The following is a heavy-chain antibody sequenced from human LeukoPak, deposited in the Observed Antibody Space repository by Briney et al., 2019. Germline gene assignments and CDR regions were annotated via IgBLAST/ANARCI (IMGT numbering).Heavy chain of an antibody. CDR1: GFSLSGYW. CDR3: ATHWRGR. J-gene: IGHJ4*02. Sequence: GGSLRLSCAASGFSLSGYWMSWVRQAPGKGPEWVANIKEDGSRRYYSESVRGRFTISRDNSENSLYLQMNSLRAEDTAVYYCATHWRGRWGQGTVVTVSS. V-gene: IGHV3-7*03. D-gene: IGHD1-1*01. CDR2: IKEDGSRR.